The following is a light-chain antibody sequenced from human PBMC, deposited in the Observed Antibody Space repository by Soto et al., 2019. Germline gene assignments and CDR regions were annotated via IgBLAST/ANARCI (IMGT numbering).Light chain of an antibody. CDR1: GXDVGGYDY. J-gene: IGLJ1*01. CDR2: EVT. CDR3: SSYTSSSTYV. V-gene: IGLV2-14*01. Sequence: QSALAQPASVSGSPGQSITICCTGTGXDVGGYDYVSWYQHHPGKAPKVMIYEVTNRPSGVSNRFSGSKSGNTASLTISGLLAEDEADYYCSSYTSSSTYVFGTGTKVTVL.